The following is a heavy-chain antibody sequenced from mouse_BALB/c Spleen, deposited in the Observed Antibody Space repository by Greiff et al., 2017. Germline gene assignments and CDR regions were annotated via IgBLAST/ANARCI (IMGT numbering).Heavy chain of an antibody. CDR1: GFTFTDYY. J-gene: IGHJ4*01. V-gene: IGHV7-3*02. Sequence: EVMLVESGGGLVQPGGSLRLSCATPGFTFTDYYMSWVRQPPGKALEWLGFIRNKANGYTTEYSASVKGRFTISRDNSQSILYLQMNTLRAEDSATYYCARDRYDGFLYYYAMDYWGQGTSVTVSS. CDR3: ARDRYDGFLYYYAMDY. CDR2: IRNKANGYTT. D-gene: IGHD2-14*01.